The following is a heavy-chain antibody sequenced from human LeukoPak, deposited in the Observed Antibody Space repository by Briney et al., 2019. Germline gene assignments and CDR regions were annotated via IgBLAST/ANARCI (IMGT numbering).Heavy chain of an antibody. D-gene: IGHD2-2*01. J-gene: IGHJ4*02. Sequence: PGGSLRLSCVTSGFIFSSYGIHWVRQAPGKGLEWVAWHFASNKYYAESVRGRFTMSRDNSKSTLYLQMDSLRVEDTAVYYCARDLCSTTSCFDYWGQGTLLSVSS. V-gene: IGHV3-33*01. CDR1: GFIFSSYG. CDR3: ARDLCSTTSCFDY. CDR2: HFASNK.